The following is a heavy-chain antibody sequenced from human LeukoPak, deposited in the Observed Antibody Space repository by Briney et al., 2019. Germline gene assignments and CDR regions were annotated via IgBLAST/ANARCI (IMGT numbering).Heavy chain of an antibody. Sequence: ASVKVSCKASGDTLTGLSMHWVRQAPGKGLEWMGGFEPEDGETIYAQKFQGRVTMTEDTSTDTAYMELSSLRSEDTAVYYCATGIGCSSTSCYSRLTFDPGGQGTLVTVSS. J-gene: IGHJ5*02. CDR2: FEPEDGET. V-gene: IGHV1-24*01. CDR3: ATGIGCSSTSCYSRLTFDP. D-gene: IGHD2-2*01. CDR1: GDTLTGLS.